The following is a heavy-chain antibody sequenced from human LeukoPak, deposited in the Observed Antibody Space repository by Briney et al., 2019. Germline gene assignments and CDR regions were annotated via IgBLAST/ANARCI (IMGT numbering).Heavy chain of an antibody. D-gene: IGHD2-21*02. CDR3: AKGGHGDY. CDR1: GFTFRSYG. V-gene: IGHV3-23*01. J-gene: IGHJ4*02. CDR2: LSGDGSDT. Sequence: GGSLRLSCAASGFTFRSYGMHWVRQAPGKGLEWVSTLSGDGSDTYYADSVKGRFTISRDTSKNTLFLQMNSLRADDTAIYYCAKGGHGDYWGQGTMVTVSS.